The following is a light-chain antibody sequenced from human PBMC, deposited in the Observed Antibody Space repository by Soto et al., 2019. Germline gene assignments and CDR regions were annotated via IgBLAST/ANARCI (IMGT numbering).Light chain of an antibody. CDR2: GAS. CDR3: QQRSNWPIT. J-gene: IGKJ5*01. CDR1: QSVSSSH. Sequence: IVLKQSPDTLSLSQGETATLSCGASQSVSSSHIAWYQQKPGQAPRLLIYGASTRATGIPARFSGSGSGTEFTLTISSLQSEDFAVYYCQQRSNWPITFGQGTRLEIK. V-gene: IGKV3D-20*02.